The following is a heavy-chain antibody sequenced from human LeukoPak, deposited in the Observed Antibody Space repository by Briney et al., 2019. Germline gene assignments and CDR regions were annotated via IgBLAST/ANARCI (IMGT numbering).Heavy chain of an antibody. CDR3: TRAPYYGSGSYSLDY. D-gene: IGHD3-10*01. Sequence: GGSLRLSCTASGFTFGDYAMSWVRQAPGKGLEWVGFIRSKAYGGTTEYAASVEGRFTISRDDSKSIAYLQMNSLKTEDTAVYYCTRAPYYGSGSYSLDYWGQGTLVTVSS. CDR1: GFTFGDYA. CDR2: IRSKAYGGTT. V-gene: IGHV3-49*04. J-gene: IGHJ4*02.